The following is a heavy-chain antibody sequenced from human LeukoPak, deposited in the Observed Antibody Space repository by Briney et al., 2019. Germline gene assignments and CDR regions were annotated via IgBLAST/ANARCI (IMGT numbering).Heavy chain of an antibody. Sequence: GASVKVSCKASGYTFTSYYMHWVRQAPGQGLEWMGIINPSGGSTSYAQKFQGRVTMTRDTSTSTVYMELSSLRSEDTAVYYCARDNSPPMTWYYDILTGYNWFDPWGQGTLVTVSS. CDR3: ARDNSPPMTWYYDILTGYNWFDP. D-gene: IGHD3-9*01. J-gene: IGHJ5*02. V-gene: IGHV1-46*01. CDR1: GYTFTSYY. CDR2: INPSGGST.